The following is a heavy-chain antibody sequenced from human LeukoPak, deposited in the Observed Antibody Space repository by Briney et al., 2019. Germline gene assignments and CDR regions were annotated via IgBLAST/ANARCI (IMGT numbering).Heavy chain of an antibody. D-gene: IGHD5-12*01. CDR3: ARGLATRGYYYYYMDV. CDR1: GYTFTSYD. CDR2: MNPNSGNT. V-gene: IGHV1-8*01. Sequence: ASVKVSCKASGYTFTSYDINWVRQATGQGLEWMGWMNPNSGNTGYAQKFQGRVTMTRNTSISTAYMELSSLSSEDTAVYYCARGLATRGYYYYYMDVWGKGTTVTVSS. J-gene: IGHJ6*03.